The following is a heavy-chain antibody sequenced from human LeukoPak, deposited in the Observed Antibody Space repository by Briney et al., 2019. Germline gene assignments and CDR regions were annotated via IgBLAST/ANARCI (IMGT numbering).Heavy chain of an antibody. D-gene: IGHD6-6*01. Sequence: SETLSLTCTVPGGSISSFYWNWIRQPPGKGLEWIAYIYHSGDTRYNPSLKSRVTISVDTSKNQFSLKLSSVTAADTAVYYCARSLYSSSSFDYWGQGTLVTVSS. J-gene: IGHJ4*02. V-gene: IGHV4-59*12. CDR2: IYHSGDT. CDR1: GGSISSFY. CDR3: ARSLYSSSSFDY.